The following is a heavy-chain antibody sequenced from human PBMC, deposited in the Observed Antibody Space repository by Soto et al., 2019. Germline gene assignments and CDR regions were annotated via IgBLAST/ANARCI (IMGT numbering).Heavy chain of an antibody. CDR1: GADINTYS. V-gene: IGHV4-4*07. J-gene: IGHJ6*02. Sequence: PSETLSLTCRVSGADINTYSWTWIPQPAGKGLEWIGRIYTSASINYNPSLRGRVTLSVDTSTNQVSLKLASVTAADTAVYYCARDREAGYNFYYGMDVWGQGTTVTVSS. CDR2: IYTSASI. CDR3: ARDREAGYNFYYGMDV. D-gene: IGHD6-19*01.